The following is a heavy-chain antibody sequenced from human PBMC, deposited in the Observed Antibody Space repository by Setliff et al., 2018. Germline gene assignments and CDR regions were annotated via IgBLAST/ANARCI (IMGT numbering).Heavy chain of an antibody. CDR1: GDSISSTSYQ. Sequence: PSETLSLTCTVSGDSISSTSYQWGWVRQPPGKGLEWIGSVYYTGTAYYNPSLKSRVTISLDTSQNQFSLKLSSVTAADTAAYYCASHPRVTIFGVVAFDYWGQGILVTVSS. CDR3: ASHPRVTIFGVVAFDY. V-gene: IGHV4-39*01. CDR2: VYYTGTA. J-gene: IGHJ4*02. D-gene: IGHD3-3*01.